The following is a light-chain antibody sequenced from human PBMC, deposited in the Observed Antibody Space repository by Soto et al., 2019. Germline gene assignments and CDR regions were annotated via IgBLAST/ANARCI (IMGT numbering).Light chain of an antibody. CDR2: EVN. J-gene: IGLJ2*01. CDR1: SSDVGGYNY. Sequence: QSALTQPASVSGSPGQSITISCTGTSSDVGGYNYVSWYQQHPGKAPKLMIYEVNKRPSGVPNRFSGSKSGNTASLTVSGLQADDEADYYCTSYGGRDNLIFGGGTKLTVL. CDR3: TSYGGRDNLI. V-gene: IGLV2-8*01.